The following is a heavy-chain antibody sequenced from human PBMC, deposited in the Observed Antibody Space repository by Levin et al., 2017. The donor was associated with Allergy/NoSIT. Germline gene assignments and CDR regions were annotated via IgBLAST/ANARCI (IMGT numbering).Heavy chain of an antibody. D-gene: IGHD6-19*01. CDR3: ARDLAGSDAFDI. V-gene: IGHV4-61*01. J-gene: IGHJ3*02. CDR1: GGSVSSGSYY. CDR2: IYYSGST. Sequence: SETLSLTCTVSGGSVSSGSYYWSWIRQPPGTGLEWIGYIYYSGSTNYNPSLKSRVTISVDTSKNQFSLKLSSVTAADTAVYYCARDLAGSDAFDIWGQGTMVTVSS.